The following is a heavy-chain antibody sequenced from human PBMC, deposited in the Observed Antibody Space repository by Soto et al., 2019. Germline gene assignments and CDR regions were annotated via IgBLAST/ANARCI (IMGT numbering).Heavy chain of an antibody. CDR1: GASISNYY. V-gene: IGHV4-59*01. D-gene: IGHD6-19*01. Sequence: QMQLQESGPGLVKPSETMSLTCTASGASISNYYWNWIRQPPGKGLEWIGHIYNGESTNYNPSLKSRVTISVDTSKNQLSLKLGTVTAADTAVYYCAQTTGWPGFDYWGQGILVTVSS. CDR3: AQTTGWPGFDY. CDR2: IYNGEST. J-gene: IGHJ4*02.